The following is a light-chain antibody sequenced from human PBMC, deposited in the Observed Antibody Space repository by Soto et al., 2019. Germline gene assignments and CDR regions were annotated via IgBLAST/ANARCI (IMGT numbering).Light chain of an antibody. CDR3: QQYKSHCT. CDR2: KAS. CDR1: QSINSW. Sequence: DIQMTQSPSTLSASVGDRVTITCRASQSINSWLAWYQQKPGKAPKLLIYKASTLGNGVPSRFSGSGSGTESSLTINSLQPDDFSTYYCQQYKSHCTFGPGTKVDIK. J-gene: IGKJ3*01. V-gene: IGKV1-5*03.